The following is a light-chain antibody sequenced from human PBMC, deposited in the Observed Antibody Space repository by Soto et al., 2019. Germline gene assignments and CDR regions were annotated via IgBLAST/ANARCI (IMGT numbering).Light chain of an antibody. J-gene: IGKJ1*01. CDR2: SAS. CDR3: QLYNSTRRP. V-gene: IGKV1-27*01. CDR1: QGIREC. Sequence: DIQMTQSPSSLSASVGDRVTITCPASQGIRECLGWDQKKPGKPPRLLIYSASNLQSGVPSRFSDSSSGTDFTRTISSQQPEDVANYYWQLYNSTRRPFGQGTSVEI.